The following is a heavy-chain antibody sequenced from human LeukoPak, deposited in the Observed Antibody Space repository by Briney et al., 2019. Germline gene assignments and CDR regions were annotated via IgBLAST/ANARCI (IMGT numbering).Heavy chain of an antibody. CDR3: AREASVAATDDAFDI. CDR2: INSDGSST. Sequence: GGSLRLSCAAAGFTFSSYWMHWVRQAPGKGLVWVSRINSDGSSTSYADSVKGRFTISRDNAKNTLYLQMNSLRAEDTAVYYCAREASVAATDDAFDIWGQGKMVIVSS. CDR1: GFTFSSYW. D-gene: IGHD6-19*01. V-gene: IGHV3-74*01. J-gene: IGHJ3*02.